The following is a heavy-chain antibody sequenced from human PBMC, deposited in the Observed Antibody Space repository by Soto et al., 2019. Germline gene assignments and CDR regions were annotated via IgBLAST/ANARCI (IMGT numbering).Heavy chain of an antibody. V-gene: IGHV4-4*07. J-gene: IGHJ5*02. CDR2: IYTSGST. CDR3: AREAIFLVAATEIQNWFDP. Sequence: TVSGGSISDYYWSWIRQPAGKGLEWIGRIYTSGSTNYNPSLKGRVTMSVDTSKNQFSLKLRSVTAADTAVYYCAREAIFLVAATEIQNWFDPWGQGTLVTVSS. CDR1: GGSISDYY. D-gene: IGHD1-26*01.